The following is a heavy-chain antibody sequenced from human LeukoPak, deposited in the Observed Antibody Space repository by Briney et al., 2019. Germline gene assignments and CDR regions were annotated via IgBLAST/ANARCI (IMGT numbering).Heavy chain of an antibody. CDR3: ARSIGDYGDCLDY. Sequence: PSETLSLTCTVSGGSISGSTYYWGWIRQPPGKGLEWIGSIYYSGSTYYNPSLKSRVTIFVDTSKNQFSLKLSSVTAADTAVYYCARSIGDYGDCLDYWGQGTLVTVSS. V-gene: IGHV4-39*01. J-gene: IGHJ4*02. CDR2: IYYSGST. CDR1: GGSISGSTYY. D-gene: IGHD4-17*01.